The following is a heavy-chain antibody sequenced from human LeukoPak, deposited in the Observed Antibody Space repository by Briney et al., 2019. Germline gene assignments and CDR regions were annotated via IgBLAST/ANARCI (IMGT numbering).Heavy chain of an antibody. V-gene: IGHV1-8*01. Sequence: ASVKVSCKASGYTFTSYEINWVRQAPGQGPEWMGRANPGSGNTGYAQKFQGRVTMTRDTSTSTVYMELSSLRSEDTAVYYCARDYYYDTSGHRSGYFDLWGRGTLVTVSS. CDR3: ARDYYYDTSGHRSGYFDL. D-gene: IGHD3-22*01. CDR1: GYTFTSYE. J-gene: IGHJ2*01. CDR2: ANPGSGNT.